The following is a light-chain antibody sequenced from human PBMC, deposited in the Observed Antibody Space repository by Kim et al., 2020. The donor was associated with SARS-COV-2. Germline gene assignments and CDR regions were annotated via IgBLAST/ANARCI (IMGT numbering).Light chain of an antibody. V-gene: IGKV1-39*01. CDR2: AAS. Sequence: SEGDRVTIPCRARQGISIYLNWYQQKPGKAPKLLIYAASSLQSGVPSKFSGSGSGTDFTLTISSLQPEDFATYYCQQSYSTPPWTFGQGTKVDIK. CDR3: QQSYSTPPWT. CDR1: QGISIY. J-gene: IGKJ1*01.